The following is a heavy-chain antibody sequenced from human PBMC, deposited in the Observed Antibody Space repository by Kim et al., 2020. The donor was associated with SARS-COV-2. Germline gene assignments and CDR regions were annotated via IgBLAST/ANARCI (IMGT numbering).Heavy chain of an antibody. Sequence: GGSLRLSCAASGFTFSGSAMHWVRQASGKGLEWVGRIRSKANSYATAYAASVKGRFTISRDDSKNTAYLQMNSLKTEDTAVYYCTKFGELSVGWFDPWGQGTPVTVSS. CDR1: GFTFSGSA. J-gene: IGHJ5*02. D-gene: IGHD3-10*01. CDR3: TKFGELSVGWFDP. CDR2: IRSKANSYAT. V-gene: IGHV3-73*01.